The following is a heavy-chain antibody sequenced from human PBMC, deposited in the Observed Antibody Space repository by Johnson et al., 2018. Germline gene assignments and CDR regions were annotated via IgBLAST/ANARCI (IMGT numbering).Heavy chain of an antibody. D-gene: IGHD3-3*01. Sequence: VQLVESGPGLVKXSETXSLXCTVSGGSISSYYWSWIRQPPGKGLEWMGYIYYSGSTNYNPSLKRAVTIQVDTSQNQFSLKPSAGTAADTAVYYCARVHYDFWSGRNYYYYYMDVWGKGTTVTVSS. V-gene: IGHV4-59*01. CDR1: GGSISSYY. J-gene: IGHJ6*03. CDR2: IYYSGST. CDR3: ARVHYDFWSGRNYYYYYMDV.